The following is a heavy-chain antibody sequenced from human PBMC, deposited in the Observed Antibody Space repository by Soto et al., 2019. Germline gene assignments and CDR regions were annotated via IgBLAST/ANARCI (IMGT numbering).Heavy chain of an antibody. J-gene: IGHJ4*02. V-gene: IGHV3-23*01. CDR1: GFTFSSYA. CDR3: AKLRYFDWSSYHWFSY. Sequence: GGSLRLSCAASGFTFSSYAMTWVRQAPGKGLEWVSGISGSGATTSYADSVKGRFTVPRDNSKNTLYLQMNSLRVEDTAVYYCAKLRYFDWSSYHWFSYWRQGT. D-gene: IGHD3-9*01. CDR2: ISGSGATT.